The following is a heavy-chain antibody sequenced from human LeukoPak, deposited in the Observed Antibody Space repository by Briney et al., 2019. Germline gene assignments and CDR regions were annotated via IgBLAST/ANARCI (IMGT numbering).Heavy chain of an antibody. Sequence: GGSRKPSGEGPEFTFGGYGMHGFRQTPGRGREWVAVIAYDGSRAFYADSVKGRFTISRDNSKNTMSVQMDDLRAEDTAVYYCTRYNDDHFDYWGQGTLVTVSS. V-gene: IGHV3-33*01. J-gene: IGHJ4*02. CDR1: EFTFGGYG. D-gene: IGHD3-3*01. CDR2: IAYDGSRA. CDR3: TRYNDDHFDY.